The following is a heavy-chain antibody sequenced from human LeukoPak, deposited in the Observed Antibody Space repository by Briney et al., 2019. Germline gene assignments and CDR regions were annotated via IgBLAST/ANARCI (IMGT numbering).Heavy chain of an antibody. J-gene: IGHJ3*02. CDR2: IYSGGST. D-gene: IGHD1-26*01. CDR1: GFTVSYSY. CDR3: ARVGWEWDAFDI. Sequence: GGSLSLSCAASGFTVSYSYMNWVRQAPGKGLEWVSVIYSGGSTYYADSVKGRFTISRDNSKNTLYLQMNSLRAEDTAVYYCARVGWEWDAFDIWGQGTMVTVSS. V-gene: IGHV3-66*01.